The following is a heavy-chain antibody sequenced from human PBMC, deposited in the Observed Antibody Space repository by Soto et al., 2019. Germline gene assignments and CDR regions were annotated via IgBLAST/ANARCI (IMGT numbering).Heavy chain of an antibody. CDR2: IYHSGST. J-gene: IGHJ4*02. CDR1: GGSISSSNW. V-gene: IGHV4-4*02. CDR3: ARTLWDGYTGYYVDY. Sequence: QVQLQESGPGLVTPSGTLSLTCAVSGGSISSSNWWSWFRQPPGKGLEWIGAIYHSGSTNYNPSLKSRVMISVDKSKDQFSLTLSSVIAAHTAVSSFARTLWDGYTGYYVDYQGQGTLVTVAS. D-gene: IGHD5-18*01.